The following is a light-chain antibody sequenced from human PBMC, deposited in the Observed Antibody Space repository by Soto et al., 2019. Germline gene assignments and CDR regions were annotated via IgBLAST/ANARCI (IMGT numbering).Light chain of an antibody. CDR3: QSYDTSLSGAV. CDR2: DNN. CDR1: SSNFGAGYD. J-gene: IGLJ3*02. V-gene: IGLV1-40*01. Sequence: QSVLTQPPSVSGSPGQRVTISCTGSSSNFGAGYDVHWYQQLPGTAPKLLIYDNNSRPSGVPDRFSASKSGTSASLAITGLQAEDEADYYCQSYDTSLSGAVFGGGTKVTVL.